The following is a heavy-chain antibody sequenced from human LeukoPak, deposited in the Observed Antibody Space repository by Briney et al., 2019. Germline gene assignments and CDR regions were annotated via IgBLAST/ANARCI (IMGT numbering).Heavy chain of an antibody. Sequence: PGGSLRLSCAASGFTFSSYSMNWVRQAPGKGLEWVSSISSSSSYIYYADSVKGRFTISRDNAKNSLYLQMNSLRAEDTAVYYCARAGPSNSLYYYYYGMDVWGQGTTVTVSS. D-gene: IGHD4-11*01. CDR3: ARAGPSNSLYYYYYGMDV. V-gene: IGHV3-21*04. CDR2: ISSSSSYI. J-gene: IGHJ6*02. CDR1: GFTFSSYS.